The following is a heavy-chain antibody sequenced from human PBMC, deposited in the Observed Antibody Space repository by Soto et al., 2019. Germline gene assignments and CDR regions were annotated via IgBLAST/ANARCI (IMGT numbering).Heavy chain of an antibody. V-gene: IGHV4-30-4*01. D-gene: IGHD3-22*01. CDR3: ARKTYYYDSSGLLYYGMAV. CDR2: IYYSGST. CDR1: GGSISSGDYY. J-gene: IGHJ6*02. Sequence: SETLSLTCTVSGGSISSGDYYWSWIRQPPGKGLEWIGYIYYSGSTYYNPSLKSRVTISVDTSKNQFSLKLSSVTAADTAVYYCARKTYYYDSSGLLYYGMAVWGQGTTVTVSS.